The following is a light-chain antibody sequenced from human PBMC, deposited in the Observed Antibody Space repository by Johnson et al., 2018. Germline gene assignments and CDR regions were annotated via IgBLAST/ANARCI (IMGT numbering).Light chain of an antibody. V-gene: IGLV1-51*02. CDR1: SSNIGNNY. CDR2: ENN. Sequence: QSVLTQPPSVSAAPGQKVTISCSGSSSNIGNNYVSWYQQLPGTAPKLLIYENNKRPSGIPDRFSGSKSGTSATLGITGLPTGDEADYYCGTGDSSLSPGNVFGTGTKVTVL. CDR3: GTGDSSLSPGNV. J-gene: IGLJ1*01.